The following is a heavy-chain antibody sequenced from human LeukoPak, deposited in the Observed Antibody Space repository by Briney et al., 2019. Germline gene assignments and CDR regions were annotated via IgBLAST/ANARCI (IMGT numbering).Heavy chain of an antibody. CDR3: AREMCSGGSCYSYDAFDI. Sequence: SETPSLTCTASGGSISSYYWSWIRQPPGKGLEWIGYIYYSGSTNYNPSLKSRVTISVDTSKNQFSLKLSTVTAADTAVYYCAREMCSGGSCYSYDAFDIWGQGTMVTVSS. V-gene: IGHV4-59*01. D-gene: IGHD2-15*01. J-gene: IGHJ3*02. CDR1: GGSISSYY. CDR2: IYYSGST.